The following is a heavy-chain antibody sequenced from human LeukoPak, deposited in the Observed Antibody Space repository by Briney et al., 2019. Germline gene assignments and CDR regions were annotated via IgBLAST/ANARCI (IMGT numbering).Heavy chain of an antibody. J-gene: IGHJ5*02. D-gene: IGHD3-3*01. V-gene: IGHV3-21*01. CDR1: GFTFSSYS. CDR3: ARGGNYDFPVMASFDP. Sequence: PGGSLRLSCAASGFTFSSYSMNWVRQAPGKGLEWVSSISSSSSYIYYADSVKGRFTISRDNAKNSLYLQMNSLRAEDTAVYYCARGGNYDFPVMASFDPWGQGTLVTVSS. CDR2: ISSSSSYI.